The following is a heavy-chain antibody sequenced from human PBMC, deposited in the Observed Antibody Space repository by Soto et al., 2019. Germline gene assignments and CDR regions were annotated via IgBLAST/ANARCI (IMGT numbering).Heavy chain of an antibody. CDR2: IYHSGST. CDR1: GGSISSSNW. J-gene: IGHJ6*02. D-gene: IGHD6-6*01. V-gene: IGHV4-4*02. Sequence: SETLSLTCAVSGGSISSSNWWSWVRQPPGKGLEWIGEIYHSGSTNYNPSLKSRVTISVDESKNQFSLKLSSVTAADTAVYYCARVQLVRGAYYYGMDVWGQGTTVTVSS. CDR3: ARVQLVRGAYYYGMDV.